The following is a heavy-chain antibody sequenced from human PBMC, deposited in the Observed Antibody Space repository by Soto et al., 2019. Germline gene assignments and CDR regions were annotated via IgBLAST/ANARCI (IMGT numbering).Heavy chain of an antibody. CDR1: GFTLSSYW. CDR3: VRDGSTGLYFDS. Sequence: EVQLVESGGGLVQPGGSLRLSCEASGFTLSSYWMSWIRQAPGKGLEWVANTRQDGGQSYLVDSVQGRFTISRDNAKKSVSLQTNGLSAEDSDMYYCVRDGSTGLYFDSWGKGTLV. V-gene: IGHV3-7*01. J-gene: IGHJ4*02. D-gene: IGHD6-19*01. CDR2: TRQDGGQS.